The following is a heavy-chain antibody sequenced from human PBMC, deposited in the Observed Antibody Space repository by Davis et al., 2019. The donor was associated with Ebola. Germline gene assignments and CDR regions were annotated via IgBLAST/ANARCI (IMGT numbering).Heavy chain of an antibody. Sequence: PGGSLRLSCAASGFTFSSYGMHWVRQAPGKGLEWVSGIGPTGTTKYYADSVKGRFTISRDNSKSTLYLQMNSLRAEDTAVYYCARLNDGWIRPNWFDPWGQGTLVTVSS. CDR2: IGPTGTTK. V-gene: IGHV3-23*01. D-gene: IGHD5-24*01. CDR3: ARLNDGWIRPNWFDP. J-gene: IGHJ5*02. CDR1: GFTFSSYG.